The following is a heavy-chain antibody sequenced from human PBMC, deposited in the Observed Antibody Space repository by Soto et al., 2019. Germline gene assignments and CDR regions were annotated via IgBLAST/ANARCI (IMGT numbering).Heavy chain of an antibody. J-gene: IGHJ4*02. CDR1: GFSFSSYA. V-gene: IGHV3-23*01. CDR3: ARWNYLDY. D-gene: IGHD2-15*01. CDR2: ISGSDGKT. Sequence: EVQLLESGGGLVQPGGSLRLSCAASGFSFSSYAMSWVGQAPGKGLEWVSTISGSDGKTFYADSVKGRFSISRDTSDNTLYLQMNSLRADDTAIYYCARWNYLDYWGQGARVTVSS.